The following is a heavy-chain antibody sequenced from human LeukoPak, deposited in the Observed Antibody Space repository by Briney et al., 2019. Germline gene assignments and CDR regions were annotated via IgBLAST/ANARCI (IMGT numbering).Heavy chain of an antibody. CDR2: IKQDGSEK. D-gene: IGHD6-13*01. Sequence: PGGSLRLSCAASGFTFSSYWMSWVRQAPGKGLEWVANIKQDGSEKYYVDSVKGRFTISRDNAKNPLYLQMNSLRAEDTAVYYCARSTSSSWYSVSDAFDIWGQGTMVTVSS. J-gene: IGHJ3*02. CDR1: GFTFSSYW. V-gene: IGHV3-7*01. CDR3: ARSTSSSWYSVSDAFDI.